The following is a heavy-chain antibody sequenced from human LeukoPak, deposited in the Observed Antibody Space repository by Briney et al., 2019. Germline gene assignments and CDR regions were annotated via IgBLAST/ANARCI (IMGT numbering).Heavy chain of an antibody. D-gene: IGHD3-10*01. Sequence: SETLSLTCTVSGGSISSYYWSWIRQPPGKGLEWIGYIYYSGSTNYNPSLKSRVTISVDTSKNQFSLKLSSVTAADTAVYYCARRFPTDRNYGSPPGCWFDPWGQGTLVTVSS. CDR2: IYYSGST. V-gene: IGHV4-59*12. CDR1: GGSISSYY. J-gene: IGHJ5*02. CDR3: ARRFPTDRNYGSPPGCWFDP.